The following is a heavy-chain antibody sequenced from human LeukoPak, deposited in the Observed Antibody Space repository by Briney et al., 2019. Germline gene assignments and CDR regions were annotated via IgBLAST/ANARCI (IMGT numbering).Heavy chain of an antibody. CDR2: MNPNSGNT. D-gene: IGHD4-17*01. CDR1: GYTFTSYD. J-gene: IGHJ4*02. Sequence: ASVKVPCKASGYTFTSYDINWVRQATGQGLEWMGWMNPNSGNTGYAQKFQGRVTITRNTSISTAYMELSSLRSEDTAVYYCARFGPTVGDYHRGSDYWGQGTLVTVSS. CDR3: ARFGPTVGDYHRGSDY. V-gene: IGHV1-8*03.